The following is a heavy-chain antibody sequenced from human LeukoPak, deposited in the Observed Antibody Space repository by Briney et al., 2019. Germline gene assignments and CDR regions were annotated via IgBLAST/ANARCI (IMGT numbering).Heavy chain of an antibody. D-gene: IGHD6-13*01. CDR3: AKCRSESVSAAVNY. J-gene: IGHJ4*02. CDR1: GFTFSSYA. Sequence: GRSLRLSCAASGFTFSSYAMHWVRQAPGKGLEWVAVISYDGSNKYYADSVKGRFTISRDNSKNTLYLQMNSLRAEDTALYYCAKCRSESVSAAVNYWGQGTLVTVSS. V-gene: IGHV3-30-3*01. CDR2: ISYDGSNK.